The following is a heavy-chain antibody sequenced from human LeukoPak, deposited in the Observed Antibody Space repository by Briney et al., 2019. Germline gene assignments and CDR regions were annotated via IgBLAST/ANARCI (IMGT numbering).Heavy chain of an antibody. Sequence: PSETLSLTCTVSGGSVSSINYCWSWIRQPPGKGLEWIGYVFHSGSTNYNPSLKSRVTISVDTSRNQFSLRLSSVTAADTAVYYCARDVQRWLDLQYYYHGMDVWGQGTTVTVS. CDR1: GGSVSSINYC. V-gene: IGHV4-61*01. J-gene: IGHJ6*02. D-gene: IGHD6-19*01. CDR3: ARDVQRWLDLQYYYHGMDV. CDR2: VFHSGST.